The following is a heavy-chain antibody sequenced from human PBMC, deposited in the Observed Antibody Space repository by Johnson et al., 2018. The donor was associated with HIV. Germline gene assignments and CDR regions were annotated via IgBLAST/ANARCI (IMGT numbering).Heavy chain of an antibody. CDR3: AKETAYYYGSGSYYIDAFDI. CDR2: ISGSGGST. Sequence: MLLVESGGGVVQPGGSLRLSCAASGFTFSSYGMHWVRQAPGKGLEWVSAISGSGGSTYYADSVKGRFTISRDNSKNTLYLQMNSLRAEDTAVYYCAKETAYYYGSGSYYIDAFDIWGQGTRVTVSS. CDR1: GFTFSSYG. D-gene: IGHD3-10*01. V-gene: IGHV3-23*04. J-gene: IGHJ3*02.